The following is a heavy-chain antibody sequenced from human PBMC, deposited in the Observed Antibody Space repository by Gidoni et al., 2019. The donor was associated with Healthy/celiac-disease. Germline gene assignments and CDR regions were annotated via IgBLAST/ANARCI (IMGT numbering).Heavy chain of an antibody. Sequence: GNTNYAQKLQGRVTMTTDTSTSTAYMELRSLRSDDTAVYYCARSPPNYDILTALGYWGQGTLVTVSS. J-gene: IGHJ4*02. V-gene: IGHV1-18*01. D-gene: IGHD3-9*01. CDR3: ARSPPNYDILTALGY. CDR2: GNT.